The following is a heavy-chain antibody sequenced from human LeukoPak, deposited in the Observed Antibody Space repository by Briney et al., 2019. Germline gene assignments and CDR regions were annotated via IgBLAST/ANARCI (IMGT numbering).Heavy chain of an antibody. V-gene: IGHV1-69*13. CDR1: GGTFSSYA. CDR3: ARGHRITIFVDGMDV. Sequence: ASVKVSCKASGGTFSSYAISWVRQAPGQGLEWMGGIIPIFGTANYAQKFQGRVTITADESTSTAYMELSSLRSEDTAVYYCARGHRITIFVDGMDVWGQGTTVTVSS. CDR2: IIPIFGTA. D-gene: IGHD3-3*01. J-gene: IGHJ6*02.